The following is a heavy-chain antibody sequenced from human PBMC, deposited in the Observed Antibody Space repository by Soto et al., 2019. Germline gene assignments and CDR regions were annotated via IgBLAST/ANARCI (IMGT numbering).Heavy chain of an antibody. CDR1: GYTFTSYD. D-gene: IGHD3-3*01. CDR2: MNPTRGNT. V-gene: IGHV1-8*01. CDR3: ARGITIFGVVPG. Sequence: QVQLVQSGAEVKKPGASVKVSCKASGYTFTSYDINWVRQATGQGLEWMGWMNPTRGNTGYAQKFQGRVTMTRNTSISTAYMELSSLRSEDTAVYYCARGITIFGVVPGWGQGTLVTVSS. J-gene: IGHJ4*02.